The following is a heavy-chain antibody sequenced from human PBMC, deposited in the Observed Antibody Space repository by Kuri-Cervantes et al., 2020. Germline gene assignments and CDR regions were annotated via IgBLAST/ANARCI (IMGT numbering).Heavy chain of an antibody. Sequence: GGSLRLSCAPSGVTFSSYWMSWVRQAPGKGLEWVASIKQDGSEKYYADSVKGRFTISRDNAKNSLYLQMNSLRAEDTAVYYCARSPRYDSSGYRDYFDYWGQGTLVTVSS. J-gene: IGHJ4*02. CDR3: ARSPRYDSSGYRDYFDY. D-gene: IGHD3-22*01. CDR1: GVTFSSYW. CDR2: IKQDGSEK. V-gene: IGHV3-7*03.